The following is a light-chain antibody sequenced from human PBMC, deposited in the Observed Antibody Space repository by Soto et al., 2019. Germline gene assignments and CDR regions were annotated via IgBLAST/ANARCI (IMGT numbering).Light chain of an antibody. V-gene: IGLV2-14*01. CDR1: SSDVGDYKY. CDR3: SSYTSTNTLV. CDR2: GVS. Sequence: QSALTQPASVSGSPGQSITISCTGTSSDVGDYKYVSWYPQHPGTAPQLIISGVSNRTSGTSNRFSGSKSGNTASLTISGHQAEDEADYYCSSYTSTNTLVFGGGTKLTVL. J-gene: IGLJ2*01.